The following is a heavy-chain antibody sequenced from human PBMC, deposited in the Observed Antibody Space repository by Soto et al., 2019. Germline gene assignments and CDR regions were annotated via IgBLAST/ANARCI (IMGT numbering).Heavy chain of an antibody. Sequence: SETLSLTCSVSGGPIDRSSYFWDWLRQPPGKGLEWIGSIYYTGRTYYNPSLNSLVNISIDTSKNHFSLKLSTVTAPDTAVFYCARHREGPPDYYYYYGMDVWGQGTTVTVSS. J-gene: IGHJ6*02. CDR1: GGPIDRSSYF. V-gene: IGHV4-39*01. D-gene: IGHD1-26*01. CDR2: IYYTGRT. CDR3: ARHREGPPDYYYYYGMDV.